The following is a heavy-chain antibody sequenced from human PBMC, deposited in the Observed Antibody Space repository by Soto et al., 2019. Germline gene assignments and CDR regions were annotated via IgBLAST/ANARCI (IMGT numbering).Heavy chain of an antibody. J-gene: IGHJ3*02. Sequence: GGSLRLSCAASGFTFSSYSMNWVRQAPGKGLEWVSAISGSGGSTYYADSVKGRFTISRDNSKNTLYLQMNSLRAEDTAVYYCSKDPVVGTRRAFESWGQGTMVTVSS. D-gene: IGHD1-26*01. CDR2: ISGSGGST. V-gene: IGHV3-23*01. CDR3: SKDPVVGTRRAFES. CDR1: GFTFSSYS.